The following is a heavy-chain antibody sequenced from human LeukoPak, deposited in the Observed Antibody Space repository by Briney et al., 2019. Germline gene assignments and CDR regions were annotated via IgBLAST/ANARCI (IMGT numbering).Heavy chain of an antibody. D-gene: IGHD3-10*01. V-gene: IGHV3-30-3*01. CDR1: GFTLSSYA. Sequence: PGGSLGLSCAASGFTLSSYAMHWVRQPPGRGLEGVGVISYDGSNKYYADSVKGRFTISRDNSKNTLYRQMNSLRAEDTAVYYCARDPGFGELYYYGMDVWGQGTTVTVSS. CDR3: ARDPGFGELYYYGMDV. CDR2: ISYDGSNK. J-gene: IGHJ6*02.